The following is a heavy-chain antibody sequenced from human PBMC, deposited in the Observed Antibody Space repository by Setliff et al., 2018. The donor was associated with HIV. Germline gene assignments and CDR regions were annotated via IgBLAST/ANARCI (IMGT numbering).Heavy chain of an antibody. V-gene: IGHV1-3*01. Sequence: GASGKVSCKASGYTFTNYFMHWVRQAPGQSLEWMGWINAGNGNTKYSQNFQGRVTITRDTSASTAYMELSSLRSEDTAVYYCARDRDEKWYLPNWFDPWGQGTLVTVSS. CDR3: ARDRDEKWYLPNWFDP. D-gene: IGHD2-2*01. CDR1: GYTFTNYF. CDR2: INAGNGNT. J-gene: IGHJ5*02.